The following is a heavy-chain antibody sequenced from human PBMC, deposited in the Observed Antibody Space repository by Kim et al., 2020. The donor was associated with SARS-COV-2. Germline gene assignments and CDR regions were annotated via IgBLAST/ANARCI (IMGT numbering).Heavy chain of an antibody. V-gene: IGHV3-33*01. Sequence: GGSLRLSCAASGSTFGSYAMHWVRQAPGKGLEWVANIYFDGSKQYYADSVKGRFTISRDNSKNTLFLQMNSLRGDDTAVYYCARRGEGPYYFDTWGQGTLVTVSS. J-gene: IGHJ4*02. CDR3: ARRGEGPYYFDT. D-gene: IGHD3-16*01. CDR1: GSTFGSYA. CDR2: IYFDGSKQ.